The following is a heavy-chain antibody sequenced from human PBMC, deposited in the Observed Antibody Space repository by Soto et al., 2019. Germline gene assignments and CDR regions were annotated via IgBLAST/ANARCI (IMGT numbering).Heavy chain of an antibody. CDR1: GDSIKTGTW. V-gene: IGHV4-4*02. CDR2: IKHTGDA. J-gene: IGHJ5*01. CDR3: AREGRLHWFES. Sequence: SETLSLTCAVSGDSIKTGTWWSWLRQLPGTGLEWIGEIKHTGDANANPALRSRVSMSVDRTKNQFFLNLRSVSAADTAVYFCAREGRLHWFESWGQGTLVTVSS.